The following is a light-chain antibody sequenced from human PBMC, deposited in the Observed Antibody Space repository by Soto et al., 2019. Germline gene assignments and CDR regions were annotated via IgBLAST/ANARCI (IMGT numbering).Light chain of an antibody. CDR2: DAS. V-gene: IGKV3-11*01. J-gene: IGKJ1*01. CDR1: QSVSSY. CDR3: QQRSNWPPT. Sequence: EIVLTQSPGTLSSSPGGRATLSCTASQSVSSYLAWYQQKPGQAPRILIYDASNRATGIPARFSGSGSGTDFTLTISSLEPEDFAVYYCQQRSNWPPTFGKGTKVDIK.